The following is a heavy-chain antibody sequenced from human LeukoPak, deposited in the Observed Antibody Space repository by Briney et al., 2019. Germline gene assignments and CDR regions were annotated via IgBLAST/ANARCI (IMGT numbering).Heavy chain of an antibody. J-gene: IGHJ4*02. CDR1: GFTFSSYA. D-gene: IGHD2-15*01. Sequence: GGSLRLSCASSGFTFSSYAMHWVRQAPGKGLEYVSAISSNGGSTHYANSVKGRFTTSKDNSKNTLYLQMGSLRAEDMAVYYCARVWTGCWDCNDYWGQGTLVTVSS. V-gene: IGHV3-64*01. CDR2: ISSNGGST. CDR3: ARVWTGCWDCNDY.